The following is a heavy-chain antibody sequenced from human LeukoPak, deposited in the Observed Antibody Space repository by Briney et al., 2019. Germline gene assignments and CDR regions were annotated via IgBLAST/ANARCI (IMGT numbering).Heavy chain of an antibody. CDR1: GGSMNWRY. J-gene: IGHJ6*02. Sequence: SETLSLTCTASGGSMNWRYWSWIRQAPGKGLERIGNIYYNGNTNYSPSLKSRVTILVDTSNNQFSLQLSSVIAADAAVYYCARLPVADTGMDVWGQGTAVTVSS. CDR2: IYYNGNT. CDR3: ARLPVADTGMDV. V-gene: IGHV4-59*08.